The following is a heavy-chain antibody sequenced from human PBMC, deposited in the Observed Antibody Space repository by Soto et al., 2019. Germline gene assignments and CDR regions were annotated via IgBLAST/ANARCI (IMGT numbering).Heavy chain of an antibody. V-gene: IGHV1-2*02. CDR1: GYTFTGYY. Sequence: QVQLVQSGAEVKKPGASVKVSCKASGYTFTGYYMHWVRQAPGQGLEWMGWINPNSGGTNYAQKFQGRVTMTRDTSISTVYMELSRLRSDDTAVYYCARGDIVVVVAATWSFDYWGQGTLVTVSS. CDR3: ARGDIVVVVAATWSFDY. CDR2: INPNSGGT. J-gene: IGHJ4*02. D-gene: IGHD2-15*01.